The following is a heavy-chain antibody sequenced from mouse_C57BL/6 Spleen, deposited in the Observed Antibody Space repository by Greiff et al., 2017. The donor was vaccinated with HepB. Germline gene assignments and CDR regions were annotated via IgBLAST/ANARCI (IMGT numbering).Heavy chain of an antibody. D-gene: IGHD1-1*01. CDR2: IDPSDSYT. CDR3: ARAFDYGSEGNSYAMDY. CDR1: GYTFTSYW. J-gene: IGHJ4*01. Sequence: QVQLQQPGAELVMPGASVKLSCKASGYTFTSYWMHWVKQRPGQGLEWIGEIDPSDSYTNYNQKFKGKSTLTVDKSSSTAYMQLSSLTSEDSAVYYCARAFDYGSEGNSYAMDYWGQGTSVTVSS. V-gene: IGHV1-69*01.